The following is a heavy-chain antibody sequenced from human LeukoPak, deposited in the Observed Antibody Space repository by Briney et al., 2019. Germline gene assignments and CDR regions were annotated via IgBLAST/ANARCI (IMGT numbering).Heavy chain of an antibody. CDR2: INHSGST. Sequence: SETLSLTCTVSGGSISSYYWSWIRQPPGKGLEWIGEINHSGSTNYNPSLKSRVTISVDTSKNQFSLKLSSVTAADTAVYYCARGRGRSPLWLVSTPLYFDYWGQGTLVTVSS. V-gene: IGHV4-34*01. D-gene: IGHD5/OR15-5a*01. CDR1: GGSISSYY. J-gene: IGHJ4*02. CDR3: ARGRGRSPLWLVSTPLYFDY.